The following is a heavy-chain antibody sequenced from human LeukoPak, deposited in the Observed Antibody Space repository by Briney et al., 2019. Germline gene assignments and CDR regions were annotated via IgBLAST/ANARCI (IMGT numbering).Heavy chain of an antibody. CDR1: EFTFSDFY. D-gene: IGHD2-15*01. V-gene: IGHV3-11*04. Sequence: GGSLRLSCAASEFTFSDFYMSWVRQAPGKGLEWVSYISSSESTIHYADSVKGRFTISRDNAKNSLYLQMNGLRVEDTAVYYCARVRSFRFDTWGRGTLATVSS. J-gene: IGHJ5*02. CDR3: ARVRSFRFDT. CDR2: ISSSESTI.